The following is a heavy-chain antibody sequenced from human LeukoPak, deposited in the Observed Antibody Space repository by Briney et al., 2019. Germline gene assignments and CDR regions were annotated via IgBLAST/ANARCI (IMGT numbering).Heavy chain of an antibody. Sequence: GGSLRLSCAASGFPFNKFDMNWVRQAPGKWLEWVSTISGRGDRTHYADSVKGRFTLSRDNSKNSLYLQMNSLRAEDTAVYYCAELGITMIGGVWGKGTTVTISS. V-gene: IGHV3-23*01. D-gene: IGHD3-10*02. CDR1: GFPFNKFD. J-gene: IGHJ6*04. CDR3: AELGITMIGGV. CDR2: ISGRGDRT.